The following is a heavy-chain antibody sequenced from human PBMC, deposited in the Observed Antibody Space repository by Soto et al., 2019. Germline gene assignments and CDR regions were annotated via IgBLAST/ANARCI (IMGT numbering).Heavy chain of an antibody. D-gene: IGHD5-12*01. CDR2: IRASGGST. Sequence: PGGSLRLSCAASGFTFSSYAMTWVRQAPGKGLERVSTIRASGGSTYYADSVKGRFTISRDNSVNTVFLYVNSLRAEDTAIYYCAKGGYTSPFDYWGLGALVTVSS. J-gene: IGHJ4*02. CDR3: AKGGYTSPFDY. V-gene: IGHV3-23*01. CDR1: GFTFSSYA.